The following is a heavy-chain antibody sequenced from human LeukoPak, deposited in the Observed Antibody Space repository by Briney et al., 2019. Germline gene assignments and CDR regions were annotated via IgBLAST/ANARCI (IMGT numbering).Heavy chain of an antibody. CDR1: GFTFSSYG. V-gene: IGHV3-30*02. J-gene: IGHJ4*02. CDR3: AKIGYSSGYDFDY. D-gene: IGHD3-22*01. Sequence: PGGSLRLSCAASGFTFSSYGMHWVRQAPGKGLEWVAFIRFDGSIKYYADSVKGRFTISRDNSKNTLYLQMNSLRAEDTAVYYCAKIGYSSGYDFDYWGQGTLVTVSP. CDR2: IRFDGSIK.